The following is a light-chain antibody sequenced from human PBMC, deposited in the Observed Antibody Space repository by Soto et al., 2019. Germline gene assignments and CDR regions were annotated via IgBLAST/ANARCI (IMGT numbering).Light chain of an antibody. CDR1: SSDVGGYNY. J-gene: IGLJ2*01. CDR3: SSSTSSSTV. V-gene: IGLV2-14*01. CDR2: EVS. Sequence: QSVLTQPASVSGSPGQSITISCTGTSSDVGGYNYVSWYQQHPGKAPKLMIYEVSNRPSGVSNRFSGSKSGNTASLTISGLQAEDEADYYCSSSTSSSTVFGGGTNVTVL.